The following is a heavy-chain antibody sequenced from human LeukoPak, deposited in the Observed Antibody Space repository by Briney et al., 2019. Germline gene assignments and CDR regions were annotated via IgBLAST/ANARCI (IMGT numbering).Heavy chain of an antibody. CDR1: GGSFSGYY. CDR2: INHSGST. Sequence: SETLSLTCAVYGGSFSGYYWSWIRQPPGKGLEWIGEINHSGSTNYNPSLKSRVAISVDTSKNQFSLKLSSVTAADTAVYYCARGRGVRGPWDYWGQGTLVTVSS. V-gene: IGHV4-34*01. D-gene: IGHD3-10*01. J-gene: IGHJ4*02. CDR3: ARGRGVRGPWDY.